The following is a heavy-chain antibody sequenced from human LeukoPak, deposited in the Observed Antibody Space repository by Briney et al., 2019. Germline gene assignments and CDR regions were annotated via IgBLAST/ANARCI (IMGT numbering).Heavy chain of an antibody. CDR2: ISWNSGSI. CDR3: ATARGYSGYDLSGTFDY. CDR1: GFTFDDYA. V-gene: IGHV3-9*03. D-gene: IGHD5-12*01. J-gene: IGHJ4*02. Sequence: GRSLRLSCAASGFTFDDYAMHWVRQAPGKGLEWVSGISWNSGSIGCADSVKGRFTISRDNAKNSLYLQMNSLRAEDMALYYCATARGYSGYDLSGTFDYWGQGTLVTVSS.